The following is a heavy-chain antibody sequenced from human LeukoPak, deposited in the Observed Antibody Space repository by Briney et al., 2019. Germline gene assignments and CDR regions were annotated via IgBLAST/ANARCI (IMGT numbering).Heavy chain of an antibody. CDR2: IIPIFGTA. V-gene: IGHV1-69*01. D-gene: IGHD2-15*01. CDR3: AVVVAATVDDYYYGMDV. Sequence: SVKVSCKASGGTFSSYAISWVRQAPGQGLEWMGGIIPIFGTANYAQKFQGRVTITADESASTAYMELSSLRSEDTAVYYCAVVVAATVDDYYYGMDVWGQGTTVTVSS. CDR1: GGTFSSYA. J-gene: IGHJ6*02.